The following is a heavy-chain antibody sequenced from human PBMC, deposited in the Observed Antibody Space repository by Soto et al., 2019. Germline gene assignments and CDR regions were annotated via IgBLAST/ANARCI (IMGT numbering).Heavy chain of an antibody. CDR1: GGSISSSSYY. D-gene: IGHD4-4*01. CDR3: APTTVRGVGYYYYGMDV. J-gene: IGHJ6*02. V-gene: IGHV4-39*01. Sequence: PXETLSLTCTVSGGSISSSSYYWGWIRQPPGKGLEWIGSIYYSGSTYYNPSLKSRVTISVDTSKNQFSLKLSSVTAADTAVYYCAPTTVRGVGYYYYGMDVWGQGTTVTVSS. CDR2: IYYSGST.